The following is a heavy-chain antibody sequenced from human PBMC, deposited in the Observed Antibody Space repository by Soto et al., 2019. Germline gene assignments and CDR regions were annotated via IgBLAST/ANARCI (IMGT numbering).Heavy chain of an antibody. D-gene: IGHD3-10*01. Sequence: QVQLQESGPGLVKPSQTLSLTCTVSGGSISSGDYYWSWIRQPPGKGLEWIGYIYYSGSTYYNPSLKRRVTISVDTSKHQFSLKLSSVTAADTAVYYCARGGRYYYGSGAFDPWGQGTLVTVSS. CDR1: GGSISSGDYY. V-gene: IGHV4-30-4*01. CDR2: IYYSGST. CDR3: ARGGRYYYGSGAFDP. J-gene: IGHJ5*02.